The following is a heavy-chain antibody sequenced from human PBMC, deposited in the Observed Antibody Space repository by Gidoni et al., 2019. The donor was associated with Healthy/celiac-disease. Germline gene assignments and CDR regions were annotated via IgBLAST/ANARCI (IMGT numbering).Heavy chain of an antibody. CDR1: GFTFSSYG. Sequence: QVQLVESGGGVVQPGRSLRLSCAASGFTFSSYGLHWVRQAPGKGLEWVAVIWYDGSNKYYADSVKGRFTISRDNSKNTLYLQMNSLRAEDTAVYYCARGGVTMVRGVFPGYWGQGTLVTVSS. V-gene: IGHV3-33*01. D-gene: IGHD3-10*01. CDR3: ARGGVTMVRGVFPGY. CDR2: IWYDGSNK. J-gene: IGHJ4*02.